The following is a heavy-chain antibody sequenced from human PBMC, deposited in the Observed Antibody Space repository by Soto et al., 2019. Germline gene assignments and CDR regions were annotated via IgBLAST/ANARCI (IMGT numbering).Heavy chain of an antibody. CDR1: GFTFKDYW. J-gene: IGHJ1*01. V-gene: IGHV3-7*03. CDR2: IKVDGREK. CDR3: ARDEICHCVRCILGHFQQ. D-gene: IGHD2-21*01. Sequence: VQLVDSGGGLVQSGGSLRLSCVASGFTFKDYWMNWVRQAPWKGLEWVANIKVDGREKNYVDFVKGRFTSSRDNAKNSLDLQMNYLTVEDTAVYYCARDEICHCVRCILGHFQQWGQGTLVTVSS.